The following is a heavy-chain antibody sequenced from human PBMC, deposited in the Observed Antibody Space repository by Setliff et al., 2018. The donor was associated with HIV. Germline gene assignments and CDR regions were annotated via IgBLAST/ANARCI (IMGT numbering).Heavy chain of an antibody. CDR3: AKALGTTYGGNRHFDL. Sequence: ESLKISCAASGFTFNIYYLSWVRQAPGKGLEWVGKINQDESEQFYVDSVRGRFTISRDNAKNTLYLQMNSLRAEDTALYYCAKALGTTYGGNRHFDLWGRGTLVTVSS. V-gene: IGHV3-7*03. J-gene: IGHJ2*01. D-gene: IGHD2-21*01. CDR1: GFTFNIYY. CDR2: INQDESEQ.